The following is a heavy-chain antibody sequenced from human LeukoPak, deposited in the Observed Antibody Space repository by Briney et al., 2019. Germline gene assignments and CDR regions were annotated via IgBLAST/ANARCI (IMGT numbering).Heavy chain of an antibody. CDR2: IKSKTDGGTT. D-gene: IGHD2-15*01. V-gene: IGHV3-15*01. Sequence: GGSLRLSCAASGFTFSYAWMSWVRQAPGKGLEWVGRIKSKTDGGTTDYAAPVKGRFTISRDDSKNTLYLQLNSLKTEDTAVYYCSRQGGAAPPEHFQHWGQGTLVTVSS. CDR3: SRQGGAAPPEHFQH. J-gene: IGHJ1*01. CDR1: GFTFSYAW.